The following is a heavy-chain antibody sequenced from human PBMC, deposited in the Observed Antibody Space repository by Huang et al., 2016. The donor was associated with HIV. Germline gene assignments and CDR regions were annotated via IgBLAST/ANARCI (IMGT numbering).Heavy chain of an antibody. V-gene: IGHV1-8*01. D-gene: IGHD2-2*01. CDR2: MNHNRGNT. Sequence: QVQLVQSGADVRKPGASVTVSCKASGYTFSSYDINWVLQAPGQGLGWMGWMNHNRGNTGYAQKFKGRVAMTRNTSMTTAYMELRSLRSDDTAVYFCARGLGRTRRFDYWGQGALVNVYS. CDR1: GYTFSSYD. CDR3: ARGLGRTRRFDY. J-gene: IGHJ4*02.